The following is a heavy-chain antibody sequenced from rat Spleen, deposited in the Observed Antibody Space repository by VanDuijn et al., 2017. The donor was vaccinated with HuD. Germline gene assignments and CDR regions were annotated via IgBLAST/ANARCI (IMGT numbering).Heavy chain of an antibody. CDR3: STAGSGLDYYYAGGFDY. V-gene: IGHV5-27*01. CDR2: ISTGGVNT. Sequence: EVQLVESGGGLVQPGRSLKLSCAASGFTFSNYYMAWVRQAPTKGLEWVAYISTGGVNTYYRDSGKGRFTVSRDNAKSTLNLQMDSLRSEDTATYYCSTAGSGLDYYYAGGFDYWGQGVMVTVSS. J-gene: IGHJ2*01. CDR1: GFTFSNYY. D-gene: IGHD1-6*01.